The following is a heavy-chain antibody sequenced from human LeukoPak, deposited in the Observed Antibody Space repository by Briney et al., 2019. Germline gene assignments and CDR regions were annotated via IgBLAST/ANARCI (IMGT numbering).Heavy chain of an antibody. J-gene: IGHJ5*02. Sequence: SETLSLTCAVYGGSFSEYYWSWIRQLPGRGLEWIGDINHSGSTNYNPSLKSRVTISLDTSKNQFSLKLSSVTAADTAVYYRARRITVFYWFDPWDQGTLVTVSS. V-gene: IGHV4-34*01. D-gene: IGHD2/OR15-2a*01. CDR1: GGSFSEYY. CDR3: ARRITVFYWFDP. CDR2: INHSGST.